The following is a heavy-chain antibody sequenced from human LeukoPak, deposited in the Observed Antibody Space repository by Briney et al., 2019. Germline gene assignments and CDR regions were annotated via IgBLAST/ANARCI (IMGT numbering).Heavy chain of an antibody. CDR2: SRNKASSYTT. Sequence: GGSLRLSCAASGFTFSDHYMDWVRQAPGKGLEWVGRSRNKASSYTTAYAASVKGRFTISRDNSKNSLYLQMDSLKTEDTAVYYCVRLRYSRNYYFDYWGQGTLVTVSS. CDR1: GFTFSDHY. CDR3: VRLRYSRNYYFDY. V-gene: IGHV3-72*01. J-gene: IGHJ4*02. D-gene: IGHD4-11*01.